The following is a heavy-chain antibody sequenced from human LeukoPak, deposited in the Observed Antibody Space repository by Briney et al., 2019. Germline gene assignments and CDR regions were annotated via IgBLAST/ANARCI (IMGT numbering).Heavy chain of an antibody. Sequence: SETLSLTCTVSGYSISSGYYWGWIRQPPGKGLEWIGEINHSGSTNYNPSLKSRVTISVDTSKNQFSLKLSSVTAADTAVYYCARALRRGYFDYWGQGTLVTVSS. CDR3: ARALRRGYFDY. J-gene: IGHJ4*02. V-gene: IGHV4-38-2*02. CDR2: INHSGST. CDR1: GYSISSGYY. D-gene: IGHD4-17*01.